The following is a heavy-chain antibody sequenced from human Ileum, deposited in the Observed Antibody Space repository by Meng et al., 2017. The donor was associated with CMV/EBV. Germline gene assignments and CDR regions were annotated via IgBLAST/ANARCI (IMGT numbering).Heavy chain of an antibody. V-gene: IGHV4-34*01. D-gene: IGHD3-3*01. CDR3: ARRGVTIFGGGWFDP. J-gene: IGHJ5*02. CDR1: GGSFSGYY. CDR2: INHSGST. Sequence: VYGGSFSGYYWRWIRPPPGKGLEWIGEINHSGSTNYNPSLKSRVTISVDTSKNQFSLKLSSVTAADTAVYYCARRGVTIFGGGWFDPWGQGTLVTVSS.